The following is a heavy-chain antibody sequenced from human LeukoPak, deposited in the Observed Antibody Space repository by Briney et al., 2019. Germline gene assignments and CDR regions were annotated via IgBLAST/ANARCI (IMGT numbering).Heavy chain of an antibody. CDR2: IIPIFGTA. J-gene: IGHJ4*02. CDR3: ARGLRSSTSPDY. D-gene: IGHD2-2*01. CDR1: GGTFSSYA. V-gene: IGHV1-69*13. Sequence: VASVKVSCKASGGTFSSYAISWVRQAPGQGLEWMGGIIPIFGTANYAQKFQGRVTITADESTSTAYMELSSLRSEDTAVYYCARGLRSSTSPDYWGQGTLVTVSS.